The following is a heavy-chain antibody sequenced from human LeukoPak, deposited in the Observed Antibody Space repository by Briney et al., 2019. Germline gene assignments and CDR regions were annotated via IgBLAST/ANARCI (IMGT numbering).Heavy chain of an antibody. D-gene: IGHD1-26*01. J-gene: IGHJ4*02. CDR2: IKSDGSST. CDR1: GFTFSSYW. CDR3: ARKVGATSFDS. V-gene: IGHV3-74*01. Sequence: GGSLRLSCAASGFTFSSYWMEWVRQAPGKGLVWVSRIKSDGSSTNYADSVKGRFTISRDNAKNTLYLQMNSLRAEDTAVYYCARKVGATSFDSWGQGTLVTVSS.